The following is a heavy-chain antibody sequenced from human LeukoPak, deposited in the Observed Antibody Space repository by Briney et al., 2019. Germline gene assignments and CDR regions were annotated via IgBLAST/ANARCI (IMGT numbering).Heavy chain of an antibody. Sequence: GGSLRLYCAASGFTFSSYEMNSVRQAPGKGLEWVSYISSSGSTIYYADSVKGRFTISRDNATNTLYLQMISLSAEDTAVYYCARMGLWFWELFFDYWGQGTLVTVSS. J-gene: IGHJ4*02. CDR1: GFTFSSYE. V-gene: IGHV3-48*03. CDR3: ARMGLWFWELFFDY. D-gene: IGHD3-10*01. CDR2: ISSSGSTI.